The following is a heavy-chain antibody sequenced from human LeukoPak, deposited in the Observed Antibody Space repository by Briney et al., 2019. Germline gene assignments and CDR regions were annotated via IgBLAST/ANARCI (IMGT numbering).Heavy chain of an antibody. D-gene: IGHD2-2*01. CDR2: IYYSGST. Sequence: SETLSLTCTVSGGSISSYYWSWIRQPPGKGLEWIGYIYYSGSTNYNPSLKSRVTISVDTSKNQFSLKLSSVTAADTAVYYCARGHRYCSSTSCYYRFDHWGQGTLVTVSS. V-gene: IGHV4-59*01. CDR3: ARGHRYCSSTSCYYRFDH. J-gene: IGHJ5*02. CDR1: GGSISSYY.